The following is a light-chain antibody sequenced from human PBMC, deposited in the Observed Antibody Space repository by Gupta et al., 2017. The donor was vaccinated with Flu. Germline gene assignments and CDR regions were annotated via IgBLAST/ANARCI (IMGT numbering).Light chain of an antibody. CDR3: QQLNSYHT. CDR2: AAS. J-gene: IGKJ5*01. V-gene: IGKV1-9*01. Sequence: SPSFLSASVGDRVTITCRDSQGISSYLAWYQQKPGKAPKLMIYAASTGQRGVPSRFSGSGSGTEFTLTSSRLQPEDFANYYWQQLNSYHTFGQGTRLEIK. CDR1: QGISSY.